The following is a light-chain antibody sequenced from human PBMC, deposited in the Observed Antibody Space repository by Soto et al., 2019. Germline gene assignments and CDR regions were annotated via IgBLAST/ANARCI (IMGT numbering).Light chain of an antibody. V-gene: IGLV2-14*01. CDR2: DVS. CDR3: SSYTSSSTLV. Sequence: QSAPTQPASVSGSPGQSITISCTGSTSDVGGYNYVSWYQQHPGKAPKLMIYDVSNRPSGVSNRFSGSKSGNTASLTISGLQAEDGADYYCSSYTSSSTLVFGGGTKLTVL. J-gene: IGLJ2*01. CDR1: TSDVGGYNY.